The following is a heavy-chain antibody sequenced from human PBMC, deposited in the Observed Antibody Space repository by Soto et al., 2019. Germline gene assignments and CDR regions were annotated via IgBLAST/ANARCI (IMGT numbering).Heavy chain of an antibody. D-gene: IGHD5-18*01. Sequence: SVKVSCKASGGTFSSYAISWVRQAPGQGLEWMGGTIPIFGTANYAQKFQGRVTITADKSTSTAYMELSSLRSEDTAVYYCARDPPRGYSYGPNWFDPWGQGTLVTVSS. CDR1: GGTFSSYA. J-gene: IGHJ5*02. V-gene: IGHV1-69*06. CDR2: TIPIFGTA. CDR3: ARDPPRGYSYGPNWFDP.